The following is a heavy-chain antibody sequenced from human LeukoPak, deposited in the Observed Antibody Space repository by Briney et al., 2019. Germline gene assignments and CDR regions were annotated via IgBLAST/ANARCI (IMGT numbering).Heavy chain of an antibody. CDR2: ISWNSGSI. CDR3: AKDAAANIAEYFQH. D-gene: IGHD6-13*01. Sequence: GRSLRLSCAASGFTFDDYAMHWVRQAPGKGLEWVSGISWNSGSIGYADSVKGRFTISRDNAKNSLYLQMNSLRAEDTALYYCAKDAAANIAEYFQHWGQGTLVTVSS. CDR1: GFTFDDYA. J-gene: IGHJ1*01. V-gene: IGHV3-9*01.